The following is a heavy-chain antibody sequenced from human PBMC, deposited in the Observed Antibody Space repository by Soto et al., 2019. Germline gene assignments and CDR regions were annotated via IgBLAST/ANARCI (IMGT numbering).Heavy chain of an antibody. V-gene: IGHV1-3*01. CDR1: GYTFTSYA. CDR3: AATVIDMLDYYGMDV. CDR2: INAGNGNT. J-gene: IGHJ6*02. Sequence: ASVKVSCKASGYTFTSYAMHWVRQAPGQRLEWMGWINAGNGNTKYSQKNQGRVTITKDTSASTAYMELSSLRSEDTAVYYCAATVIDMLDYYGMDVWGQGTTVTVSS. D-gene: IGHD2-8*01.